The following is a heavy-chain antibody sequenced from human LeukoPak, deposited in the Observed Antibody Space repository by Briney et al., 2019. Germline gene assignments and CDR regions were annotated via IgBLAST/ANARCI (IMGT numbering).Heavy chain of an antibody. Sequence: ASVKVSCKASGYTFTSYAMHWVRQAPGQRLEWMGWIYGGNGNTKYSQKFQGRVSITRDTSARTVYMELSSLGSEDTAVYYCARGWGGNCYHVHWGQGTLVTVSS. CDR3: ARGWGGNCYHVH. D-gene: IGHD2-15*01. CDR1: GYTFTSYA. V-gene: IGHV1-3*01. CDR2: IYGGNGNT. J-gene: IGHJ4*02.